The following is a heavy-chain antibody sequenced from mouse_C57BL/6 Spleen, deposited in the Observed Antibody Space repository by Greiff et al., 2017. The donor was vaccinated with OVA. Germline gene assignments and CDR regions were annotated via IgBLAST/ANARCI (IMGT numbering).Heavy chain of an antibody. Sequence: VKLMESGPELVKPGASVKISCKASGYAFSSSWMNWVKQRPGKGLEWIGRIYPGDGDTNYNGKFKGKATLTADKSSSTAYMQLSSLTSEDSAVYFCAREEQLTFAYWGQGTLVTVSA. CDR1: GYAFSSSW. V-gene: IGHV1-82*01. D-gene: IGHD3-2*02. CDR3: AREEQLTFAY. CDR2: IYPGDGDT. J-gene: IGHJ3*01.